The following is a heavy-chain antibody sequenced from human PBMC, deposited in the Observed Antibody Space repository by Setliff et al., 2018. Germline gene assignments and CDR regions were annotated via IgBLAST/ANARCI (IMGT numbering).Heavy chain of an antibody. D-gene: IGHD1-26*01. CDR3: ARDLLYSGSYFGYYYGMDV. CDR2: INPNSGGT. V-gene: IGHV1-2*04. CDR1: GYTFTGYY. Sequence: ASVKVSCKASGYTFTGYYMHWVRQAPGQGLEWVGWINPNSGGTNYAQKFQGWVTMTRDTSISTAYMELSRLRSDDTAVYYCARDLLYSGSYFGYYYGMDVWGQGTTVTVSS. J-gene: IGHJ6*02.